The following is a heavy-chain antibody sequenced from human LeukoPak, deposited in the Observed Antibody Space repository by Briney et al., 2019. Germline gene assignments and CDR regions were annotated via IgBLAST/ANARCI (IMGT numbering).Heavy chain of an antibody. CDR1: GYTLTELF. V-gene: IGHV1-24*01. CDR3: ATGIVATILFDY. Sequence: ASVKVSCKVSGYTLTELFMHWVRQAPGKGLEWMGGFDPEDGETIYAQKFQGRVTMTEDTSTDTAYMELSSLRSEDTAVYYCATGIVATILFDYWGQGTLVTVSS. D-gene: IGHD5-12*01. J-gene: IGHJ4*02. CDR2: FDPEDGET.